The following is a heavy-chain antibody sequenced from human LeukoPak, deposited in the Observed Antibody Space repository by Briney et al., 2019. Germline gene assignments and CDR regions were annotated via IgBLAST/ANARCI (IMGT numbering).Heavy chain of an antibody. D-gene: IGHD1-26*01. CDR3: ARGNLGSLGFDY. V-gene: IGHV1-2*02. CDR1: GYTFTGSY. Sequence: ASVKVSCKASGYTFTGSYIHWVRQAPGQGLEWMGWINPNSGGTSSAQKFQGRVTMTRDTSVSTAYMELSSLRSDDTALYYCARGNLGSLGFDYWGQGTLVTVSS. J-gene: IGHJ4*02. CDR2: INPNSGGT.